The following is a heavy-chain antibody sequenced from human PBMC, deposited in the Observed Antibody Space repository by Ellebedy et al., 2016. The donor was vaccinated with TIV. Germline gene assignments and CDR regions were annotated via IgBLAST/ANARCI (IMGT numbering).Heavy chain of an antibody. CDR1: GGSISSYY. V-gene: IGHV4-4*07. J-gene: IGHJ4*02. D-gene: IGHD4-17*01. CDR2: IYTSGST. CDR3: ARDSYYGDYFDY. Sequence: GSLRLSXTVSGGSISSYYWSWIRQPAGKGLEWIGRIYTSGSTNYNPSLKSRVTISVDTSKNQFSLKLSSVTAADTAVYYCARDSYYGDYFDYWGQGTLVTVSS.